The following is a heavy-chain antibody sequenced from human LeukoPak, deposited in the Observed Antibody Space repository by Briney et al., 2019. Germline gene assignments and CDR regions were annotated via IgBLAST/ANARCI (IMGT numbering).Heavy chain of an antibody. CDR3: AKGVDHELTWFDP. CDR1: GFTFDDYA. CDR2: ISWNSGSI. D-gene: IGHD1-26*01. V-gene: IGHV3-9*01. J-gene: IGHJ5*02. Sequence: GRSLRLSCAASGFTFDDYAMHWVRQAPGKGLEWVSGISWNSGSIGYADSVKGRFTISRDNTKNSLYLQMNSLRAEDTALYYYAKGVDHELTWFDPWGQGTLVTVSS.